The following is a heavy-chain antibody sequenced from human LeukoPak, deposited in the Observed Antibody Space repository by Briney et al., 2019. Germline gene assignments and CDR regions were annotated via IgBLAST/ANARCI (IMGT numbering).Heavy chain of an antibody. J-gene: IGHJ5*02. CDR2: VFSAGAT. Sequence: GGSLRLSCVASEFSLSSYAMSWVRQAPGKAPEWVSLVFSAGATHYADSVQGRFIISRDNSKNTLYLQMNNLRVEDTAVYHCVRDRAEGRAWVEFDPWGQGTVVTVSS. V-gene: IGHV3-66*02. CDR1: EFSLSSYA. CDR3: VRDRAEGRAWVEFDP.